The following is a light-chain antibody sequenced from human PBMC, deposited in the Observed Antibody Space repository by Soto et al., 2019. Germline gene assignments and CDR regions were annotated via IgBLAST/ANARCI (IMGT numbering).Light chain of an antibody. CDR2: DAS. Sequence: LSPGERATLSCRASQSVRNNYLTWYQQKPGQAPRLLIYDASSRATGIPDRFSASGSGTDFTLTISRLEPEDFAVYYCQQYDRSPRTFGQGTKVEIK. CDR1: QSVRNNY. V-gene: IGKV3-20*01. CDR3: QQYDRSPRT. J-gene: IGKJ1*01.